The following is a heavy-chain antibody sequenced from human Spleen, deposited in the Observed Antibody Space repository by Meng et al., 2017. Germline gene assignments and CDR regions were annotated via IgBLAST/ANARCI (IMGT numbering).Heavy chain of an antibody. CDR1: GDSVSSNSAA. J-gene: IGHJ4*02. CDR3: ARESEAGYGSGRRYFDY. Sequence: SQTLSLTCAISGDSVSSNSAAWNWIRQSPSRGLEWLGRTYYRSKWYNDYAVSMKSRITINPDTSKNQFSLQLNSVTPEDTAVYYCARESEAGYGSGRRYFDYWGQGTLVTVSS. CDR2: TYYRSKWYN. V-gene: IGHV6-1*01. D-gene: IGHD3-10*01.